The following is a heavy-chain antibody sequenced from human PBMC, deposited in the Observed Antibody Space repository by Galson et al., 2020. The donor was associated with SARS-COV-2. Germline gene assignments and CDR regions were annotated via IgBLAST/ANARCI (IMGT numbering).Heavy chain of an antibody. CDR3: ARGDYDFWSGYHPGLRGNGMDV. CDR1: GFTFSDYY. Sequence: TGGSLRLSCAASGFTFSDYYMSWIRQAPGKGLEWVSYISSSSSYTNYADSVKGRFTISRDNAKNSLYLQMNSLRAEDTAVYYCARGDYDFWSGYHPGLRGNGMDVWGQGTTVTVSS. J-gene: IGHJ6*02. V-gene: IGHV3-11*06. D-gene: IGHD3-3*01. CDR2: ISSSSSYT.